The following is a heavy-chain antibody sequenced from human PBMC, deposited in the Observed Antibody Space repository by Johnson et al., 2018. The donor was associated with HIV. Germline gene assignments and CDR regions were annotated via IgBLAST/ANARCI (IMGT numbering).Heavy chain of an antibody. CDR1: GFTFSSYW. V-gene: IGHV3-7*05. CDR3: SRERDSSGYYSDALDI. J-gene: IGHJ3*02. Sequence: VQLVESGGGLVQPGGSLRLSCAASGFTFSSYWMSWVRQAPGKGLEWVANIKQDGSEKYYVDSVKGRFTISRDNAKNSLYLQMNRLRAEDTAVYYCSRERDSSGYYSDALDIWGQGTMVTVSS. D-gene: IGHD3-22*01. CDR2: IKQDGSEK.